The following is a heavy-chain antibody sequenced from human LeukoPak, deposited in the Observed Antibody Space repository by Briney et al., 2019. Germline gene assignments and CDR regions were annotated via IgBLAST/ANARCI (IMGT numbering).Heavy chain of an antibody. Sequence: GASVKVSCKSSGFTFTGYYMHWVRQAPGQGLEWMGWINPNSGGTNYAQKFQGRVTMTRDTSINTAYMELSRLRSDDTAVYFRARDLYGDYYYYGMDVWGQGTTVTVSS. V-gene: IGHV1-2*02. CDR2: INPNSGGT. CDR1: GFTFTGYY. J-gene: IGHJ6*02. D-gene: IGHD4-17*01. CDR3: ARDLYGDYYYYGMDV.